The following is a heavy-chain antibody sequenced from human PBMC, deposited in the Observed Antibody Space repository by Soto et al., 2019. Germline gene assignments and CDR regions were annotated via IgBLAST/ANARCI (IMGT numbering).Heavy chain of an antibody. CDR1: GGTFTKYA. V-gene: IGHV1-69*01. J-gene: IGHJ3*01. Sequence: QVQLVQSGAAVRKPGSSVKVSCKASGGTFTKYAITWVRQAPRQGLEWMGGIVPLPGTTNYAQKFRGRVTTRADASKSTAYVELSSLRSEDTAVYYCASGVGGLAGSSGWPYYACDVWGQGTMVIVSS. D-gene: IGHD6-19*01. CDR3: ASGVGGLAGSSGWPYYACDV. CDR2: IVPLPGTT.